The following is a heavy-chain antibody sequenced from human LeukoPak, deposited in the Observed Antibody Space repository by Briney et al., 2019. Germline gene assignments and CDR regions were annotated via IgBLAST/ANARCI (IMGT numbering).Heavy chain of an antibody. CDR1: GFTFSTYA. D-gene: IGHD3-10*01. CDR3: ARRSGTIDY. J-gene: IGHJ4*02. Sequence: PGGSLRLSCAAPGFTFSTYAMSWVRQAPGKGLECVSTMSGSGATTHYADSVKGRFTISRDNSKNTLYLQMNSLRAEDTAVYYCARRSGTIDYWGQGTLVTVSS. CDR2: MSGSGATT. V-gene: IGHV3-23*01.